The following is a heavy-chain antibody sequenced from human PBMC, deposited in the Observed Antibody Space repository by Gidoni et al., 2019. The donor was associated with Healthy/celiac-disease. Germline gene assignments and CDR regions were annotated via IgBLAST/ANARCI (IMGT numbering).Heavy chain of an antibody. D-gene: IGHD3-22*01. Sequence: EVQLVESGGGLVQPGRSLRLSCAAPGFTFADYAMHWVRQAQGKGLEVVSGISWNSGSIGYADSVKGRFTISRDNAKNSLYLQMNSLRAEDTALYYCAKDMEDYYDSSGYGNYFDYWGQGTLVTVSS. J-gene: IGHJ4*02. CDR1: GFTFADYA. CDR3: AKDMEDYYDSSGYGNYFDY. CDR2: ISWNSGSI. V-gene: IGHV3-9*01.